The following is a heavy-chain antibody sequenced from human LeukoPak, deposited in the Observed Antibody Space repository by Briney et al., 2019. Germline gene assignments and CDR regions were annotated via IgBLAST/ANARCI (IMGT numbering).Heavy chain of an antibody. Sequence: GESLKISCKASGYSFTNYWIGWVRQMPGKGLEWMGIIYPGDSDTRYSPSFQGQVTISADKSIRTTYLQWSSLQAADTAIYYCARRGGSREYYYALDVWGQGTTVTVSS. CDR1: GYSFTNYW. J-gene: IGHJ6*02. V-gene: IGHV5-51*01. D-gene: IGHD3-10*01. CDR3: ARRGGSREYYYALDV. CDR2: IYPGDSDT.